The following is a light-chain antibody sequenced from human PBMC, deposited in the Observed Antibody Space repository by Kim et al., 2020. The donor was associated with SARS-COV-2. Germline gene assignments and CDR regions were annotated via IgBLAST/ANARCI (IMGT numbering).Light chain of an antibody. CDR1: TSNIGAGYA. CDR2: GDI. CDR3: QSYDNSLSGYG. J-gene: IGLJ1*01. Sequence: RVTISCTGITSNIGAGYAVHGYQQLTGTAPKLHIYGDINRPSGVPDRFSGSKSGTSASLAITGLQTEDEADYYCQSYDNSLSGYGFGTGTKVTVL. V-gene: IGLV1-40*01.